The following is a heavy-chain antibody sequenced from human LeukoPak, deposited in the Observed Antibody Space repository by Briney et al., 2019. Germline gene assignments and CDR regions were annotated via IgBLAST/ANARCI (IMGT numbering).Heavy chain of an antibody. V-gene: IGHV4-4*09. D-gene: IGHD2-21*02. J-gene: IGHJ4*02. CDR1: GGSISSYY. CDR2: IYTSGST. Sequence: SETLSLTCTVSGGSISSYYWSWIRQPPGKGLEWIGYIYTSGSTNYNPSLKSRVTISVDTSKNQFSLKLSSVTAADTAVYYCASTTEAAGNCGGDCYPYFDYWGQGTLVTVSS. CDR3: ASTTEAAGNCGGDCYPYFDY.